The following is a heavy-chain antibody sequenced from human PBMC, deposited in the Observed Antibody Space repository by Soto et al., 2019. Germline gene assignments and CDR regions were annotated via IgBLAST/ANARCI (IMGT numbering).Heavy chain of an antibody. D-gene: IGHD6-6*01. CDR2: IIPIFGTA. V-gene: IGHV1-69*13. Sequence: SVKVSCKASGGTFSSYAISWVRQAPGQGLEWMGGIIPIFGTANYAQKFQGRVTITADESTSTAYMELSSLRSEDTAVYYCASGGSAFEYSSSFDYWGQGTLVTVSS. J-gene: IGHJ4*02. CDR1: GGTFSSYA. CDR3: ASGGSAFEYSSSFDY.